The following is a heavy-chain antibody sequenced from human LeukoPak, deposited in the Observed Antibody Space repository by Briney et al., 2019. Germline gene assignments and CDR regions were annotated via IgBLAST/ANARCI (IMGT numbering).Heavy chain of an antibody. CDR1: GGSISSYY. J-gene: IGHJ5*02. CDR2: IHTSGST. CDR3: ARGGAGSSWSPYNWFDP. D-gene: IGHD6-13*01. V-gene: IGHV4-4*07. Sequence: SETLSLTCTVSGGSISSYYWNWIRQPAGKGLEWIGRIHTSGSTNYNPSLKSRVTISVDTSKNQFSLKLSSVTAADTAVYYCARGGAGSSWSPYNWFDPWGQGTLVTVSS.